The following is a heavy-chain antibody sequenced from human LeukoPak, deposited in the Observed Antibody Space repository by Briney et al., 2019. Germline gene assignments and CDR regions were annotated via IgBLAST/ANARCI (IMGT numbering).Heavy chain of an antibody. CDR3: ARDNGAVAGPYNFDY. CDR1: GFTFSSYW. D-gene: IGHD6-19*01. CDR2: INSDGSST. V-gene: IGHV3-74*01. J-gene: IGHJ4*02. Sequence: GGSLRLSCAASGFTFSSYWMHWVRQAPGKGLVWVSRINSDGSSTSYADSVKGRFTISRDNAKNTLYLQMNSLRAEDTAVYYCARDNGAVAGPYNFDYWGQGTPVTVSS.